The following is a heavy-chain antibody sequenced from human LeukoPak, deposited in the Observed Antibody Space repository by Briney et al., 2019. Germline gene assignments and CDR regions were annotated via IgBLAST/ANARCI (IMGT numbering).Heavy chain of an antibody. Sequence: PSETLSLTCAVYGGSFSSYYWSWIRQPPAQGLEWIGEINHSGSTNYNPYLKSRVTISVDTSKNKVSLKLSSVTAADTAVYYCASTLSTAGNYYYMDVWGKGTTVTVSS. D-gene: IGHD4-17*01. J-gene: IGHJ6*03. CDR2: INHSGST. V-gene: IGHV4-34*01. CDR3: ASTLSTAGNYYYMDV. CDR1: GGSFSSYY.